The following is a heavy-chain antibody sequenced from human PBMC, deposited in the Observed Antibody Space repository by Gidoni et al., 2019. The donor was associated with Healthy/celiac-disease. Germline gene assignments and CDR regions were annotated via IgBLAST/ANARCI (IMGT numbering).Heavy chain of an antibody. CDR3: ARDYYGSGSYSSPVDY. D-gene: IGHD3-10*01. Sequence: QVQLVESGGGLVKPGGSLRLSCAASGFTFSDYYMSWIRQAPGKGLGWVSYISSSSSYTNYADSVKGRFTISRDNAKNSLYLQMNSLRAEDTAVYYCARDYYGSGSYSSPVDYWGQGTLVTVSS. CDR1: GFTFSDYY. V-gene: IGHV3-11*05. CDR2: ISSSSSYT. J-gene: IGHJ4*02.